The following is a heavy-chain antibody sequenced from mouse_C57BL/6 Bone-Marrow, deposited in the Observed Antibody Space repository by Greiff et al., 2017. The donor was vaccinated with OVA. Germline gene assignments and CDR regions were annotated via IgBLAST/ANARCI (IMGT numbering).Heavy chain of an antibody. CDR1: GFNIKDDY. J-gene: IGHJ2*01. Sequence: VHVKQSGAELVRPGASVKLSCTASGFNIKDDYMHWVKLRPEQGLEWIGWIDPENGDTEYASKFQGKATITADTSSNTAYLQLSSLTSEDTAVYYCTTPIYYYGSSLDYWGQGTTLTVSS. CDR2: IDPENGDT. CDR3: TTPIYYYGSSLDY. V-gene: IGHV14-4*01. D-gene: IGHD1-1*01.